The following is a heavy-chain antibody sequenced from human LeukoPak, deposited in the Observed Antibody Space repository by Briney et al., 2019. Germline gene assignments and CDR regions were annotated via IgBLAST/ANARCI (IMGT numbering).Heavy chain of an antibody. CDR2: IYYSGST. CDR1: GGSISSYY. CDR3: ARGTKKFGYLDY. V-gene: IGHV4-59*01. D-gene: IGHD3-10*01. J-gene: IGHJ4*02. Sequence: SETLSLTCTVSGGSISSYYWSWIRQPPGKGLEWIGYIYYSGSTNYNPSLKSRVTISVDTSKNQFSLKLSSVTAADTAVYYCARGTKKFGYLDYWGQGTLVTVSS.